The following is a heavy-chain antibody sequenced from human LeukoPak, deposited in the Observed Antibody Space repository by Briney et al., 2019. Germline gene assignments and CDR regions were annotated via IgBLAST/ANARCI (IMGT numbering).Heavy chain of an antibody. V-gene: IGHV3-74*01. CDR2: INSDGSST. CDR3: ARDSSGWYFDY. J-gene: IGHJ4*02. Sequence: GGSLRLSCAASGFTFSSYWMHWVRQAPGKGLVWVSRINSDGSSTSYADSVKGRFTISRDNAKNSLYLQMNSLRAEDTAVYYCARDSSGWYFDYWGQGTLVTVSS. D-gene: IGHD6-19*01. CDR1: GFTFSSYW.